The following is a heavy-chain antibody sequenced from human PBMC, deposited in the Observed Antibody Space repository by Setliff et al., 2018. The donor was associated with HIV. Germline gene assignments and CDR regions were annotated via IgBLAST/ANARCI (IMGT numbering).Heavy chain of an antibody. J-gene: IGHJ3*02. CDR2: IYPVDSET. V-gene: IGHV5-51*01. D-gene: IGHD1-26*01. Sequence: PGESLKISCQGSGYNFVDYSIAWVRQVPGKGLEWMGIIYPVDSETRYSPSFQGQVTISADKSINTAYLQWTTLKASDSAMYYCAAGRGSYDAFDIWGQGTMVTVSS. CDR1: GYNFVDYS. CDR3: AAGRGSYDAFDI.